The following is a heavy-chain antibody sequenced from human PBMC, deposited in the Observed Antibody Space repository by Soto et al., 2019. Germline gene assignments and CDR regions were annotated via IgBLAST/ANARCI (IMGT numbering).Heavy chain of an antibody. CDR1: GGSFSGYY. D-gene: IGHD5-18*01. CDR3: AREGGYSYGYHY. V-gene: IGHV4-34*01. J-gene: IGHJ4*02. CDR2: INHSGST. Sequence: SETLSLTCAVYGGSFSGYYWTWIRQPPGTGLEWIGEINHSGSTNYNPSLKSRVTISVDTSKNQFSLKLTSVTAADTAVYYCAREGGYSYGYHYWGQGTLVTVSS.